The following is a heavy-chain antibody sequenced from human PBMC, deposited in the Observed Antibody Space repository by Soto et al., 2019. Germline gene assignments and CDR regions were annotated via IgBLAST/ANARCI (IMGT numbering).Heavy chain of an antibody. CDR1: GFPFSCSS. V-gene: IGHV3-73*01. Sequence: PGGSLRLSCAASGFPFSCSSMHWVRQASGKGLEWVGRIRSKANSYATADAASVKGRFTISRDDSKNTAYLQMNSLKTEDTAVYYCTRPFIAADTEYYYYMDVWGKGTTVTVSS. CDR2: IRSKANSYAT. CDR3: TRPFIAADTEYYYYMDV. J-gene: IGHJ6*03. D-gene: IGHD6-13*01.